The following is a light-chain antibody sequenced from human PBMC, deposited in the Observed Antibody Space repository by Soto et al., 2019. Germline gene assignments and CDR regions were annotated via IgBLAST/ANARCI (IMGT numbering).Light chain of an antibody. V-gene: IGKV1-33*01. CDR1: QDITNY. J-gene: IGKJ3*01. CDR2: DAF. Sequence: DIQMTQSPSSLSASIGDNVTMTCQASQDITNYLNWYQQKAGKPPKLLIFDAFSLEEGVPSRFSGSVSGTDFTLSITSLRPEDLGTYYCQQAASLPQTFGPGTTVDVK. CDR3: QQAASLPQT.